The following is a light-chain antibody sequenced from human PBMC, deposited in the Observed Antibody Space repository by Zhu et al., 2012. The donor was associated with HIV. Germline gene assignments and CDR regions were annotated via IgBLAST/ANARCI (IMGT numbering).Light chain of an antibody. V-gene: IGKV3-11*01. CDR1: QSVSSF. Sequence: IVLTQSPATLSLSPGERATLSCRASQSVSSFLAWYQQKPGQAPRLLIYDASKRATGIPARFSGSGSRTDFTLTISSLEPEDFALYYCQQRINWPLTFGGGTKVEIK. CDR3: QQRINWPLT. J-gene: IGKJ4*01. CDR2: DAS.